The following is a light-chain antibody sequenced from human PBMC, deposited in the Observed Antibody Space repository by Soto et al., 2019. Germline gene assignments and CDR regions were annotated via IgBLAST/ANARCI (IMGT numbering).Light chain of an antibody. V-gene: IGKV1-39*01. J-gene: IGKJ4*01. CDR2: ATS. Sequence: DIQTTQSPSSLSASVGDRVTITCRASQSISRYLNWYQQKPGKAPNLLIYATSNLRGGVPPRFSGDGSGTAFTLIISGLQPEDFATYYCQQSYVAPFTFGGGTRVEI. CDR3: QQSYVAPFT. CDR1: QSISRY.